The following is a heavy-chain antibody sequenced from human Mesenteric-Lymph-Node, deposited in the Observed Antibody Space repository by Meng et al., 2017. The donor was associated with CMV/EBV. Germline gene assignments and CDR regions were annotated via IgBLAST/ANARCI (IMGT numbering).Heavy chain of an antibody. D-gene: IGHD3-10*01. J-gene: IGHJ4*02. CDR1: GFTFRDHY. CDR2: ITGSSSHT. Sequence: LRLSCVASGFTFRDHYMTWIRQAPGKGLEWVSYITGSSSHTSYAESVRGRFTISRDNAKNSLYLQMNSLRADDTAVYYCVINDYGPDWGQGTLVTVSS. V-gene: IGHV3-11*06. CDR3: VINDYGPD.